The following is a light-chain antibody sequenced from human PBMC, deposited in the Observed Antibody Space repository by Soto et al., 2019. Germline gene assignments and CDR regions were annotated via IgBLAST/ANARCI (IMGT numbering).Light chain of an antibody. CDR2: DVS. V-gene: IGLV2-14*01. Sequence: QSALTQPASVSGSPGQSITISCTGTSSDVGGYNYVSWYQQHPGKAPKLMIYDVSNRPSGVSNRFSGSKSGNTASLTISGLQAEDEADYYCSSYTSSSLGVFGGGTQLT. CDR3: SSYTSSSLGV. J-gene: IGLJ2*01. CDR1: SSDVGGYNY.